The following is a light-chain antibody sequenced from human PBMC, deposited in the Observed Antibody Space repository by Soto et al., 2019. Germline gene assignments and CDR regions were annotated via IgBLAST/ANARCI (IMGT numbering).Light chain of an antibody. CDR1: SSDVGGYNY. CDR2: EVS. CDR3: SSYASSSTLV. J-gene: IGLJ1*01. Sequence: QSALTQPASVSGSPGQSITISCTGTSSDVGGYNYVSWYQQHPGKAPKLMIYEVSNRPSGLYNRFSGSKSGNTASLTISGLQAEDEADYYCSSYASSSTLVFGTGTKVTVL. V-gene: IGLV2-14*01.